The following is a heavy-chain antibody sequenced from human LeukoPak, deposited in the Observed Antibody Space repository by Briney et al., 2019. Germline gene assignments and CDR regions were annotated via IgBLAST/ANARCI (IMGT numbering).Heavy chain of an antibody. Sequence: GGSLRLSCAASGFTFSSYAMSWVRQAPGKGLEGVSGIVGSGGSTYSADSVKGRFTISRDNSKNTLYLQMNSLRAEDTAVYYCAKGTLWSGYYYFDYWGQGTLVTVSS. J-gene: IGHJ4*02. V-gene: IGHV3-23*01. CDR2: IVGSGGST. CDR3: AKGTLWSGYYYFDY. D-gene: IGHD3-3*01. CDR1: GFTFSSYA.